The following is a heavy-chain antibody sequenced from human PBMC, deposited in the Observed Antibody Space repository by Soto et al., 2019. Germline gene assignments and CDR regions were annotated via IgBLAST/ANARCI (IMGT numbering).Heavy chain of an antibody. CDR3: ARELQGLYYFDY. D-gene: IGHD1-7*01. V-gene: IGHV5-10-1*01. Sequence: GESLKISCKGSGYSFTTYWISWVRQMPGKGLEWMGRIDPSDSYTNYSPSFQGHVTISADKSISSAYLQWSSLKASDTAVYYCARELQGLYYFDYWGQGTLVTVSS. CDR1: GYSFTTYW. CDR2: IDPSDSYT. J-gene: IGHJ4*02.